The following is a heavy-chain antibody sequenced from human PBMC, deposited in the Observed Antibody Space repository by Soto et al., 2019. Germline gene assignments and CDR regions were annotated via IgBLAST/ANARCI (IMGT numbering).Heavy chain of an antibody. V-gene: IGHV3-43*01. CDR3: ARGHASWSYYYYGMDV. D-gene: IGHD3-3*01. Sequence: GGSLRLSCAASGFTFDDYTMHWVRQAPGKGLEWVSLISWDGGSTYYADSVKGRFTISRGNSKNSLYLQMNSLRTEDTALYYCARGHASWSYYYYGMDVWGQGTTVTVSS. J-gene: IGHJ6*02. CDR1: GFTFDDYT. CDR2: ISWDGGST.